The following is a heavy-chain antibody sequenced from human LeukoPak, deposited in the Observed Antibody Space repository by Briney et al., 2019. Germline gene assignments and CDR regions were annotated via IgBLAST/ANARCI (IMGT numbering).Heavy chain of an antibody. D-gene: IGHD3-16*02. CDR2: IHPSTGNP. J-gene: IGHJ4*02. V-gene: IGHV7-4-1*02. Sequence: ASVTVSCKASGYTFTNYAMNWARQAPGQGLEWMGWIHPSTGNPTYAQGFTGRFVFSLDTSVSTTYLQISSLKAEDTAVYYCARAFQSLGGLSLPDYWGQGTLVTVSS. CDR1: GYTFTNYA. CDR3: ARAFQSLGGLSLPDY.